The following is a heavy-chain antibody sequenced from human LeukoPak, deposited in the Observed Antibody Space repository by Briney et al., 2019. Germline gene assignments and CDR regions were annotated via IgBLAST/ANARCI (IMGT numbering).Heavy chain of an antibody. D-gene: IGHD6-19*01. CDR3: AKAGIGVVGYFDY. Sequence: AGSLRLSCAASGFTFSSYAMSWVRKPPGKGLEWVSAIRGSGGGTYYADSVKGRFTISRDNSKNTLYLQMNSLRDEDTALDYCAKAGIGVVGYFDYWGQGTLVTVSS. J-gene: IGHJ4*02. CDR1: GFTFSSYA. V-gene: IGHV3-23*01. CDR2: IRGSGGGT.